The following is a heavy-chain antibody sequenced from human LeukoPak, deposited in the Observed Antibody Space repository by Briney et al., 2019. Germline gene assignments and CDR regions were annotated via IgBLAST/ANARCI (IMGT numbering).Heavy chain of an antibody. J-gene: IGHJ4*02. Sequence: PGGSLRLSCAASGFIFSNYWMSWVRQAPGKGLEWVANIKQDGSEKYYVDSVKGRFTISRDNAKNSLYLQMNSLRADDTAVYYCARDKIVGASYFDYWGQGTLVTVSS. V-gene: IGHV3-7*01. CDR3: ARDKIVGASYFDY. D-gene: IGHD1-26*01. CDR2: IKQDGSEK. CDR1: GFIFSNYW.